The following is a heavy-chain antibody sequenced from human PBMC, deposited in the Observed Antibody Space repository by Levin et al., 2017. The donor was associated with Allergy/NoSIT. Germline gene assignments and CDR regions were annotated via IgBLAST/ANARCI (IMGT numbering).Heavy chain of an antibody. Sequence: PSQTLSLTCTVSGGSISSYYWSWIRQPPGKGLEWIGYIYYSGSTNYNPSLKSRVTISVDTSKNQFSLKLSSVTAADTAVYYCVGSGWTLDAFDIWGQGTMVTVSS. D-gene: IGHD6-19*01. CDR2: IYYSGST. V-gene: IGHV4-59*01. CDR1: GGSISSYY. J-gene: IGHJ3*02. CDR3: VGSGWTLDAFDI.